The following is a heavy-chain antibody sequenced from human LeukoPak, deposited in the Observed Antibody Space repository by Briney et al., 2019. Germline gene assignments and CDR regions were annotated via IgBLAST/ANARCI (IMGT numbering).Heavy chain of an antibody. CDR2: ISSSGSTI. CDR1: GFTFSSYE. Sequence: GGSLRLSCAASGFTFSSYEMNWVRQAPGKGLEWVSYISSSGSTIYYADSVKGRFTISRDNAKNSLYLQMNSLRAEDTDVYYCARAGYSSGWLPFDYWGQGTLVTVSS. D-gene: IGHD6-19*01. J-gene: IGHJ4*02. CDR3: ARAGYSSGWLPFDY. V-gene: IGHV3-48*03.